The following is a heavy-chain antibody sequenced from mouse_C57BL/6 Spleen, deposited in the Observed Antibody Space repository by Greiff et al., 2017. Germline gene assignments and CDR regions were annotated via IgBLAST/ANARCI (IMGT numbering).Heavy chain of an antibody. J-gene: IGHJ3*01. D-gene: IGHD1-1*01. V-gene: IGHV1-52*01. Sequence: QVQLQQPGAELVRPGSSVKLSCKASGYTFTSYWLHWVKQRPIQGLAWIGNIDPSDSETHYNQKFKDKATLTVDKSSSTAYMQLSSLTSEDSAVYSCARDYYYGSSYGGFAYWGQGTLVTVSA. CDR3: ARDYYYGSSYGGFAY. CDR2: IDPSDSET. CDR1: GYTFTSYW.